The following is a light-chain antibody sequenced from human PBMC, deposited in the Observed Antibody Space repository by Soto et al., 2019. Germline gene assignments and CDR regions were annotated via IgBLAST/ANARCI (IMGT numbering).Light chain of an antibody. CDR3: QQYDSYALT. J-gene: IGKJ4*02. Sequence: DIQMTQSTSTLSASIEDRVTITCRTSQSISSWLAWYQQKPGKAPKLLIYRASSLESGVPARFSGSGSGTEFTLTISSLQPDDFATYYCQQYDSYALTFGGGTKVDIK. CDR2: RAS. CDR1: QSISSW. V-gene: IGKV1-5*03.